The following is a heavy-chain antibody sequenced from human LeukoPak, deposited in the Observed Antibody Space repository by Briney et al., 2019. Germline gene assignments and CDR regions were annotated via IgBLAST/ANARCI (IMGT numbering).Heavy chain of an antibody. Sequence: VKVSFKASGGTFSSYAISWVRPAPGQGLEWTGRIIPIFGTANYAQKFQGRVTITTDESTSTAYMELSSLRSEDTAVYYCAREYDSSGYYGPLGWNYWGQGTLVTVSS. CDR2: IIPIFGTA. CDR3: AREYDSSGYYGPLGWNY. D-gene: IGHD3-22*01. V-gene: IGHV1-69*13. CDR1: GGTFSSYA. J-gene: IGHJ4*02.